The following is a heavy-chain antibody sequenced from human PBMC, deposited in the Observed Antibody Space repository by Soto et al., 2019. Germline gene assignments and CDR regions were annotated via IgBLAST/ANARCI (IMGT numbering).Heavy chain of an antibody. Sequence: EVQLVESGGGLVKPGGSLRLSCAASGFTYTRYSMNWVRQAPGKGLEWVSSISSTTNYIYYGDSMKGRFTISRDNAKNSLYLEMSRLRAEDTAVYYCARESEDLTSNFDYWGQGTLVTVSS. V-gene: IGHV3-21*06. CDR1: GFTYTRYS. CDR2: ISSTTNYI. J-gene: IGHJ4*02. CDR3: ARESEDLTSNFDY.